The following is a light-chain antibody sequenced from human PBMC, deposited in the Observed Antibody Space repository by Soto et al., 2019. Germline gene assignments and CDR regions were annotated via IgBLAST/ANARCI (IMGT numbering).Light chain of an antibody. J-gene: IGKJ3*01. Sequence: EIVMTQSPATLSVSPGEIATLSVRASQSVSYYLALHQQKPGQAPRLLIYGVSSRATGIPDRFSGSGSGTDFTLTISRLEPEDFAVYYCQQYGNSGVTFGPGTKVDI. V-gene: IGKV3-20*01. CDR1: QSVSYY. CDR2: GVS. CDR3: QQYGNSGVT.